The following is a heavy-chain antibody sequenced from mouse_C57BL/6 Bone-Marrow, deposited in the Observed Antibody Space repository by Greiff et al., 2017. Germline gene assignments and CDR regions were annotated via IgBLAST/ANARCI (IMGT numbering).Heavy chain of an antibody. V-gene: IGHV14-4*01. J-gene: IGHJ3*01. CDR3: TAGLLPWFAY. Sequence: VQLQQSGAELVRPGASVKLSCTASGFNIKDDYMHWVKQRPEQGLEWIGWIDPENGDTEYASKFQGKATITADTSSNTAYLQRSSLTSEDTAVYYCTAGLLPWFAYWGQGTLVTVSA. D-gene: IGHD2-3*01. CDR2: IDPENGDT. CDR1: GFNIKDDY.